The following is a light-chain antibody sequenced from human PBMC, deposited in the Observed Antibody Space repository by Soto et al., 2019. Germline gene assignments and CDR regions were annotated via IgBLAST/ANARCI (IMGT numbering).Light chain of an antibody. J-gene: IGKJ3*01. CDR2: KAS. V-gene: IGKV1-5*03. CDR1: QSIKNW. Sequence: DIQMTQSPSTLSASVGDRVTITCRASQSIKNWLAWYQQKPGEAPKLLIYKASTLESGVPSRFSGSGSGTEFTITISCLQPDDVATYYCQQYNSYSQFTFGPGTKVDI. CDR3: QQYNSYSQFT.